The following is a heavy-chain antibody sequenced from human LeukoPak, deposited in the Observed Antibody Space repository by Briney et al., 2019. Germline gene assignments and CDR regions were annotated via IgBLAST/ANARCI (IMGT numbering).Heavy chain of an antibody. V-gene: IGHV3-7*01. CDR1: GFTFSSYW. D-gene: IGHD1-1*01. CDR3: AREANARFDY. J-gene: IGHJ4*02. CDR2: ISQDGREK. Sequence: GESLRLSCAASGFTFSSYWMSWLRQAPGKGLEWVATISQDGREKFYVDSAKGRFTVSRDNAMTSLFLQMNSLRAEDTAVYYCAREANARFDYWGQGTLVTVSS.